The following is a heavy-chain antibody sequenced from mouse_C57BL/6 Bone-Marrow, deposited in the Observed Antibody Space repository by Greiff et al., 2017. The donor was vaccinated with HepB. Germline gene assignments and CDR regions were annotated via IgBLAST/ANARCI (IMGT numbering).Heavy chain of an antibody. V-gene: IGHV1-52*01. D-gene: IGHD2-2*01. Sequence: QVHVKQPGAELVRPGSSVKLSCKASGYTFTSYWMHWVKQRPIQGLEWIGNIDPSDSETHYNQKFKDKATLTVDKSSSTAYMQLSSLTSEDSAVYYCASDGYDYFDYWGQGTTLTVSS. CDR2: IDPSDSET. CDR1: GYTFTSYW. J-gene: IGHJ2*01. CDR3: ASDGYDYFDY.